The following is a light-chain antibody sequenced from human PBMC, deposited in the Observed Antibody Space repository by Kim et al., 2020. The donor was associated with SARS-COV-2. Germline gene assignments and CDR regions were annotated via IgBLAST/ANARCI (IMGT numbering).Light chain of an antibody. V-gene: IGLV3-1*01. Sequence: SYELTQPPSVSVSPGQTAIITCSGNELGDKNVCWYQQKAGQSPVLVIYEDRKRPSGIPERVSGSNSGNTATLTISGTQTMDEADNYGQAWDSSTVV. CDR1: ELGDKN. CDR3: QAWDSSTVV. J-gene: IGLJ2*01. CDR2: EDR.